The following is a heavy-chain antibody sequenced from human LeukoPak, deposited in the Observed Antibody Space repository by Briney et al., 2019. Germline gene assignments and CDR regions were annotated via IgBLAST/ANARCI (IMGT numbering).Heavy chain of an antibody. CDR2: ISSSGSTI. V-gene: IGHV3-11*01. Sequence: GTLRLSCAASGFTFSDYYRSWIRQAPGKGLEWVSYISSSGSTIYYADSVKGRFTIYRDNAKNSLYLQMNSLRAEDTAVYYCARDRLRIFGVVTYMFDYWGQGTLVTVSS. CDR3: ARDRLRIFGVVTYMFDY. D-gene: IGHD3-3*01. CDR1: GFTFSDYY. J-gene: IGHJ4*02.